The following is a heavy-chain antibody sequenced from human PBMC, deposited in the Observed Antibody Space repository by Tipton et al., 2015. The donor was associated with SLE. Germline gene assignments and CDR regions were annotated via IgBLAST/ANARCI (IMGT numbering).Heavy chain of an antibody. Sequence: QSGAEVKKPGASVKVSCKTSGYSFSTYGMAWVRLAPGQGLEWMGWISAYNGDTDYAQKFQGRVTISLDTSKNQFSLKLSSVTAADTAVYYCARGGTYHDSSGNIDYWGQGTLVTASS. CDR2: ISAYNGDT. V-gene: IGHV1-18*01. CDR3: ARGGTYHDSSGNIDY. CDR1: GYSFSTYG. D-gene: IGHD3-22*01. J-gene: IGHJ4*02.